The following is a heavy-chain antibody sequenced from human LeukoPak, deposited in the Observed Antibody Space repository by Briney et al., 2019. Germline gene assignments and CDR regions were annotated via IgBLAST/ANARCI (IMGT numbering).Heavy chain of an antibody. D-gene: IGHD2-21*01. CDR2: MNPNSGNT. CDR1: GYTFTSYD. J-gene: IGHJ3*02. CDR3: GRAPPKFWGGDCYSGDVFDI. V-gene: IGHV1-8*01. Sequence: VASVKVSCKASGYTFTSYDINWVRQATGQGLERMGWMNPNSGNTGYAQKFQGRVTMTRNTSISTAYMELSSLRSEDTAVYYCGRAPPKFWGGDCYSGDVFDIWGKGKMVTVSS.